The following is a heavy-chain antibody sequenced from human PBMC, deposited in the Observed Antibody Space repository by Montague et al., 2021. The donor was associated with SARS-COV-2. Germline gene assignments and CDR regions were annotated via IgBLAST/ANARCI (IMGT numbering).Heavy chain of an antibody. CDR1: GGSISSYY. CDR3: ARGALFYDSSGYYSDAFDI. Sequence: SETLSLTCTVSGGSISSYYWSWIRQPAGKGLEWIELIYTSGSTNYDPSLKSRVTMSVDTSKNQFSLKLSSVTAADTAVYYCARGALFYDSSGYYSDAFDIWGQGTMVTVSS. D-gene: IGHD3-22*01. V-gene: IGHV4-4*07. CDR2: IYTSGST. J-gene: IGHJ3*02.